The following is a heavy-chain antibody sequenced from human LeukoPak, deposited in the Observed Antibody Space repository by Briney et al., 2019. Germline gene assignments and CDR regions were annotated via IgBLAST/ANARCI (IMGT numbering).Heavy chain of an antibody. CDR3: ARGRMVRGVTWWFDP. D-gene: IGHD3-10*01. J-gene: IGHJ5*02. CDR1: GYTFTSYD. CDR2: MNPNSGNT. Sequence: GASVTVSCKAPGYTFTSYDINWVRQATGQGLEWMGWMNPNSGNTGYAQKFQGRVTMTRNTSISTAYMELSSLRSEDTAVYYCARGRMVRGVTWWFDPWGQGTLLTVSS. V-gene: IGHV1-8*01.